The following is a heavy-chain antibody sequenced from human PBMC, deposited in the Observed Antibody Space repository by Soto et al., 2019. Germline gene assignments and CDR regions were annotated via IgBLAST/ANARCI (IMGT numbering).Heavy chain of an antibody. D-gene: IGHD4-17*01. CDR3: ARPAADTVTTTYYYGMDV. J-gene: IGHJ6*02. V-gene: IGHV5-10-1*01. CDR1: GYSFTSYW. CDR2: IDPSDSYT. Sequence: GESLKISCKGSGYSFTSYWISWVRQMPGKGLEWMGRIDPSDSYTNYSPSFQGHVTISADKSISTAYLQWSSLKASDTAMYYCARPAADTVTTTYYYGMDVWGQGTTVTV.